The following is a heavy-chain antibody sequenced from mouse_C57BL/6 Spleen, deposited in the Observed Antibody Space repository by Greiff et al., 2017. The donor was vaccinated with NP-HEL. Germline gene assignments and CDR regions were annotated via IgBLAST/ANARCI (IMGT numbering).Heavy chain of an antibody. D-gene: IGHD1-1*01. J-gene: IGHJ2*01. V-gene: IGHV14-3*01. CDR1: GFNIKNTY. CDR3: ARTTVVANYFDY. Sequence: DVKLVESVAELVRPGASVKLSCTASGFNIKNTYMHWVKQRPEQGLEWIGRIDPANGNTKYAPKFQGKATITADTSSNTAYLQLSSLTSEDTAIYYCARTTVVANYFDYWGQGTTLTVSS. CDR2: IDPANGNT.